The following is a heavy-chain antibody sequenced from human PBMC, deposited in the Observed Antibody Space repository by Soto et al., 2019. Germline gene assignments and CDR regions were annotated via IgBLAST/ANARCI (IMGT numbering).Heavy chain of an antibody. Sequence: EVQLLESGGGLVQPGGSLRLSCAASGFTFSSYAMSWVRQAPGKGLEWVSAISGSGGSTYYADSVKGRFTISRDNSKNKLYLQMNSLRAEDTAVYYCAKPPTYYYDSSGYYDWFDPWGQGTLVTVSS. CDR1: GFTFSSYA. D-gene: IGHD3-22*01. CDR2: ISGSGGST. J-gene: IGHJ5*02. CDR3: AKPPTYYYDSSGYYDWFDP. V-gene: IGHV3-23*01.